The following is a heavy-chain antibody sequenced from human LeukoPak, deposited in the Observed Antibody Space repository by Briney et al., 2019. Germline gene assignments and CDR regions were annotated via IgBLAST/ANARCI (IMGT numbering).Heavy chain of an antibody. D-gene: IGHD6-19*01. V-gene: IGHV3-11*01. J-gene: IGHJ4*02. CDR1: GFTFSDYY. Sequence: GGSPRLSCAASGFTFSDYYMSWIRQAPGKGLEWVSYISSSGSTIYYADSVKGRFTISRDNAKNSLYLQMNSLRAEDTAVYYCASYSSGWYYFDYWGQGTLVTVSS. CDR2: ISSSGSTI. CDR3: ASYSSGWYYFDY.